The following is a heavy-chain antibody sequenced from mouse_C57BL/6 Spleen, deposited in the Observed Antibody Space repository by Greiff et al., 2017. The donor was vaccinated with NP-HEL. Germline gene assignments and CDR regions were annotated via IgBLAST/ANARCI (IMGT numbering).Heavy chain of an antibody. D-gene: IGHD2-1*01. CDR1: GYTFTDYN. CDR2: INPINGGT. J-gene: IGHJ4*01. Sequence: EVQLQQSGPELVKPGASVKMSCKASGYTFTDYNMHWVKQSHGKSLEWIGYINPINGGTSYNQKFKGKATLTVNKSSSTAYMELRSLTSEDSAVYYCARRAIYYGNYYYAMDYWGQGTSVTVSS. V-gene: IGHV1-22*01. CDR3: ARRAIYYGNYYYAMDY.